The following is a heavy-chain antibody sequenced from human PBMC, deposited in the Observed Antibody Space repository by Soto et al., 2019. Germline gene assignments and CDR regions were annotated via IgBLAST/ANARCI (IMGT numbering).Heavy chain of an antibody. Sequence: GGSLGLSCAASGFTFSSDWMSWVRQAPGKGLEWVANIKQDGSEKYYVDSVKGRFTISRDNAKNSLYLQMNSLRAEDTAVYYCARGYYYMDVWGKGTTVTVSS. CDR1: GFTFSSDW. CDR2: IKQDGSEK. J-gene: IGHJ6*03. V-gene: IGHV3-7*01. CDR3: ARGYYYMDV.